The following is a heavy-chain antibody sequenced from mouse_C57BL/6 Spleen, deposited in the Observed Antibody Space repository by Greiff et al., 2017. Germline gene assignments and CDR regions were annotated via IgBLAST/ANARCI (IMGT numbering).Heavy chain of an antibody. CDR1: GYSITSGYY. Sequence: ESGPGLVKPSQSLSLTCSVTGYSITSGYYWNWIRQFPGNKLEWMGYISYDGSNNYNPSLKNRISITRDTSKNQFFLKLNSVTTADTATYYCARDSSSPYYYAMDYWGQGTSVTVSS. CDR3: ARDSSSPYYYAMDY. J-gene: IGHJ4*01. V-gene: IGHV3-6*01. CDR2: ISYDGSN. D-gene: IGHD1-1*01.